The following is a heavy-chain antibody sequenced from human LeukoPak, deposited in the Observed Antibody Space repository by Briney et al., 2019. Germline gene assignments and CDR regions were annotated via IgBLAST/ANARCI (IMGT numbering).Heavy chain of an antibody. D-gene: IGHD2-2*01. CDR3: AREVHVVVPAAKDY. Sequence: WASVKVSCKASGYTFTSYGISWVRQAPGQGLEWMGWISAYNGNTNYAQKLQGRVTMTTDTSTSTAYMELRSLRSDDTAVYYCAREVHVVVPAAKDYWGQGTLVTVSS. V-gene: IGHV1-18*01. CDR1: GYTFTSYG. J-gene: IGHJ4*02. CDR2: ISAYNGNT.